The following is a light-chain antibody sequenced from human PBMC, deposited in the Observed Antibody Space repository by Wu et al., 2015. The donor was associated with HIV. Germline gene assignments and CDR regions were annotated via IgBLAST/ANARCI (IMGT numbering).Light chain of an antibody. CDR3: QQYGSSPR. J-gene: IGKJ2*03. CDR2: AAS. CDR1: QTVSSSY. V-gene: IGKV3-20*01. Sequence: EIVWTQSPGTLSLSPGERATLSCRASQTVSSSYLAWYQHKPGQAPRLLIYAASSRATGIPDRFSGSGSGTDFTLTISRLEPEDFAVYYCQQYGSSPRFGQGTKLEIK.